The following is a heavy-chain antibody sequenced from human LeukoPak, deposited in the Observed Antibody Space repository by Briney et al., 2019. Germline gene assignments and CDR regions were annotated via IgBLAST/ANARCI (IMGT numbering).Heavy chain of an antibody. CDR3: AKSPDTVHFDY. CDR1: GFSFSSYG. Sequence: GGSLRLSCATSGFSFSSYGMHWVRQAPGKGLEWVAVISYDGNNEYYADSVEGRFTISRDNSKNTLYLQMNSLRAEDTAVYYCAKSPDTVHFDYWGQGTLVTVSS. V-gene: IGHV3-30*18. CDR2: ISYDGNNE. D-gene: IGHD4-17*01. J-gene: IGHJ4*02.